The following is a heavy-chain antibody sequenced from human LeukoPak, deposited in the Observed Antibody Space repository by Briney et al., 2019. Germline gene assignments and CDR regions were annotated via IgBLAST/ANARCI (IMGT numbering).Heavy chain of an antibody. CDR1: GFSISSGGYY. CDR2: IYSSGIA. D-gene: IGHD7-27*01. CDR3: ARAGLPGTGDPWYFDL. Sequence: PSQTLSLTCTVSGFSISSGGYYWSWIRQHPGNGLEWIGSIYSSGIASYSPSLKSRLDISIDTSQSQFSLKLTSVTAADTAVYYCARAGLPGTGDPWYFDLWGRGTLVTVSS. J-gene: IGHJ2*01. V-gene: IGHV4-31*03.